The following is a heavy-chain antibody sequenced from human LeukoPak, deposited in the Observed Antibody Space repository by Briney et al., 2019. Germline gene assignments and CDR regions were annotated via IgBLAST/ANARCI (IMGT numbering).Heavy chain of an antibody. Sequence: SETLSLTCTVSGGSISSSSYYCGWIRQPPGKGLEWIGSIYYSGSTYYNPSLKSRVTISVDTSKNQFSLKLSSVTAADTAVYYCATIPGYSSSWLIIWGQGTLVTVSS. V-gene: IGHV4-39*01. CDR2: IYYSGST. CDR3: ATIPGYSSSWLII. J-gene: IGHJ4*02. CDR1: GGSISSSSYY. D-gene: IGHD6-13*01.